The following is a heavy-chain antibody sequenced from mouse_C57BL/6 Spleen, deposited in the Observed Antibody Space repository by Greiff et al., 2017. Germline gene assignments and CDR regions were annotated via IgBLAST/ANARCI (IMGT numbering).Heavy chain of an antibody. CDR3: VITTGGATSDAMDY. D-gene: IGHD1-1*01. V-gene: IGHV1-82*01. CDR1: GYAFSSSW. CDR2: IYPGGGDT. J-gene: IGHJ4*01. Sequence: QVQLKESGPELVKPGASVKISCKASGYAFSSSWMTWVKQRPGQGLEWIGRIYPGGGDTNYNGKFKGKATLTADQSSSTAYMQRSRLTSEASEVYAGVITTGGATSDAMDYWGQGTSVTVSS.